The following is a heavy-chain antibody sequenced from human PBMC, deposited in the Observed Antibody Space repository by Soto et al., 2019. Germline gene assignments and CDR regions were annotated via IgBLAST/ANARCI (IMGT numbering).Heavy chain of an antibody. D-gene: IGHD5-12*01. J-gene: IGHJ5*02. CDR3: ARHHGPTTSENWFDP. Sequence: QVHLVQSGVEVKTPGASVKVSCQASGYTFFTYDISGVRQAPGQGLEWMGWISTYSGDTKYAQKFQGRVTMTTDTSTTTAYLELRSLRPDDTAVYYCARHHGPTTSENWFDPWGQGTLVTVSS. CDR2: ISTYSGDT. V-gene: IGHV1-18*01. CDR1: GYTFFTYD.